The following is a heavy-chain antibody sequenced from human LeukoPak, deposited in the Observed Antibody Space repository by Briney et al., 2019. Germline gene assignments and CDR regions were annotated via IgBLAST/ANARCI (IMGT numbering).Heavy chain of an antibody. CDR3: AKDRIQLWFSYYYYYGMDV. CDR2: ISYDGSNK. J-gene: IGHJ6*02. D-gene: IGHD5-18*01. CDR1: GFTFSSYA. V-gene: IGHV3-30*18. Sequence: GGSLRLSCAASGFTFSSYAMSWVRQAPGKGLEWVAVISYDGSNKYYADSVKGRFTISRDNSKNTLYLQMNSLRAEDTAVYYCAKDRIQLWFSYYYYYGMDVWGQGTTVTVSS.